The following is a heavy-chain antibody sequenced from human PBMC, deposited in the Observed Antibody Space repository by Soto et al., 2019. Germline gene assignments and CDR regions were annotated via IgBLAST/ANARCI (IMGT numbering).Heavy chain of an antibody. CDR2: IYYSGST. CDR3: ARHSEGDFWSGYLNWFDP. J-gene: IGHJ5*02. D-gene: IGHD3-3*01. Sequence: LQLQESGPGLVKPSETLSLTCTVSGGSISSSSYYWGWIRQPPGKGLERIGSIYYSGSTYYNPSLKSRVTISVDTSKNQFSLKLSSVTAADTAVYYCARHSEGDFWSGYLNWFDPWGQGTLVTVSS. V-gene: IGHV4-39*01. CDR1: GGSISSSSYY.